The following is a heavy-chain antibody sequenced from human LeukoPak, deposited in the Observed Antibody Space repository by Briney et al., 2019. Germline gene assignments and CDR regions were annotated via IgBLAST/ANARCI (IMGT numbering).Heavy chain of an antibody. Sequence: GGSLRLSCAASGFTFSSYAMSWVRQAPGKGLEWVSAISGSGGSTYYADSVKGRFTISRDNSKNTPYLQMNSLRAEDTAVYYCAKGYGDYPRYFDYRGQGTLVTVSS. J-gene: IGHJ4*02. CDR3: AKGYGDYPRYFDY. D-gene: IGHD4-17*01. CDR1: GFTFSSYA. V-gene: IGHV3-23*01. CDR2: ISGSGGST.